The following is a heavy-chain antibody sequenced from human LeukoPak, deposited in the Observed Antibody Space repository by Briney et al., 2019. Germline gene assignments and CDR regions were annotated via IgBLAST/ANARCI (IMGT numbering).Heavy chain of an antibody. J-gene: IGHJ5*02. CDR1: RFTFSSDS. CDR2: ISSSSSTI. V-gene: IGHV3-48*04. D-gene: IGHD6-13*01. CDR3: ARGGYSSSWFDP. Sequence: GGSLRLSCAASRFTFSSDSMNWVRQAPGKGLEWVSYISSSSSTIYYADSVKGRFTISRDNAKNSLYLRMNSLRAEDTAVYYCARGGYSSSWFDPWGQGTLVTVSS.